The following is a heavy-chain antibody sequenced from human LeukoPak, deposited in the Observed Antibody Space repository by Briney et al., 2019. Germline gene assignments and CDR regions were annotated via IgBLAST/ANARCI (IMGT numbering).Heavy chain of an antibody. CDR3: AREVQGFDF. CDR2: VNPNSGGT. V-gene: IGHV1-2*02. J-gene: IGHJ4*02. Sequence: ASVKVSCKTSGYRFTDHYMHWVRQAPGQGLGWMGWVNPNSGGTHYAQKFQGRVTMTRDRSITTVYMELSSLTSDDTAIYYCAREVQGFDFWGQGTLVTVSS. CDR1: GYRFTDHY. D-gene: IGHD4/OR15-4a*01.